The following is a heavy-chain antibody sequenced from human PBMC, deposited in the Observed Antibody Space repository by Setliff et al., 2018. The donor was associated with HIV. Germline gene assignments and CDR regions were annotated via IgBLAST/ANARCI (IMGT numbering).Heavy chain of an antibody. CDR3: ARLKL. D-gene: IGHD3-16*01. CDR1: RYTFTDYY. J-gene: IGHJ4*02. V-gene: IGHV1-69-2*01. Sequence: ASVKVSCKASRYTFTDYYMHWVRQAPGKGLEWMGRFDPEDGETIYAEKFQDRVTISADTSTDTAYLELSSLRSDDTAVYYCARLKLWGQGTLVTVSS. CDR2: FDPEDGET.